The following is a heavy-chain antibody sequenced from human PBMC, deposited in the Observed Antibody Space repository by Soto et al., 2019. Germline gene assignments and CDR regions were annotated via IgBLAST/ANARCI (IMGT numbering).Heavy chain of an antibody. CDR3: ARGPNCTNGVCYRYYYYGMDV. J-gene: IGHJ6*02. D-gene: IGHD2-8*01. Sequence: TSETLSLTCTVSGGSISSGGYYWSWIRQHPGKGLEWIGYIYYSGSTYYNPSLKSRVTISVDTSKNQFSLKLSSVTAADTAVYYCARGPNCTNGVCYRYYYYGMDVWGQGTTVTVSS. V-gene: IGHV4-31*03. CDR2: IYYSGST. CDR1: GGSISSGGYY.